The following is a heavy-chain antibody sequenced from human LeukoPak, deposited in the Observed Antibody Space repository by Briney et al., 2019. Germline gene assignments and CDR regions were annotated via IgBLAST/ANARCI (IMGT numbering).Heavy chain of an antibody. CDR2: IYYSGST. CDR3: ARQKALYYFDY. V-gene: IGHV4-59*01. CDR1: GGSISSYY. J-gene: IGHJ4*02. Sequence: PSETLSLTCTVSGGSISSYYWSWIRQPPGKGLEWIGYIYYSGSTNYNPSLKSRVTISVDTSKNQFSLKLSSVTAADTAVYCCARQKALYYFDYWGQGTLVTVSS.